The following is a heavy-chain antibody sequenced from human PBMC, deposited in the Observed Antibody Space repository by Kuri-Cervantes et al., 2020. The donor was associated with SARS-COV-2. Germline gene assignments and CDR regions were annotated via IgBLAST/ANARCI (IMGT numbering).Heavy chain of an antibody. Sequence: ETLSLTCAASGFTFSGSDMHWVRQAPGKGLEWVSAISGSGGSTYYADSVKGRFTISRDNSKNTLYLQMDSLRAEDTAVYYCAKLGFRGWFDPWGQGTLVTVSS. CDR1: GFTFSGSD. D-gene: IGHD1-26*01. CDR2: ISGSGGST. J-gene: IGHJ5*02. V-gene: IGHV3-23*01. CDR3: AKLGFRGWFDP.